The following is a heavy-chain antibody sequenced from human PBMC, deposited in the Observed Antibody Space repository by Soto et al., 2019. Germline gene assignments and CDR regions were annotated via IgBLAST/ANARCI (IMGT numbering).Heavy chain of an antibody. CDR2: ISYDGSNK. Sequence: GGSLRLSCAASGFTFSSYGMHWVRQAPGKGLEWVAVISYDGSNKYYADSVKGRLTISRDNSKNTLYLQMNSLRAEDTAVYYCAKEAAAGYFDYWGQGTLVTVSS. CDR1: GFTFSSYG. J-gene: IGHJ4*02. D-gene: IGHD6-13*01. V-gene: IGHV3-30*18. CDR3: AKEAAAGYFDY.